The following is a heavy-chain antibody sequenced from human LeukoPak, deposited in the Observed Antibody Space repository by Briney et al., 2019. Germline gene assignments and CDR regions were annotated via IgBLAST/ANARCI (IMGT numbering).Heavy chain of an antibody. V-gene: IGHV3-74*01. J-gene: IGHJ6*02. CDR1: GFTFSSYW. CDR2: INSDGSST. CDR3: ARGGAAGKRYYYYYGMDV. Sequence: AGGSLRLSCAASGFTFSSYWMPWVRQAPGKGLVWVSRINSDGSSTSYADSVKGRFTISRDNAKNTLYLQMNSLRAEDTAVYCCARGGAAGKRYYYYYGMDVWGQGTTVTVSS. D-gene: IGHD6-13*01.